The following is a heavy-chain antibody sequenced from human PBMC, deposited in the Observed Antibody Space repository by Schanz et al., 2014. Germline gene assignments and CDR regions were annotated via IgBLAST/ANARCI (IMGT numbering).Heavy chain of an antibody. J-gene: IGHJ4*02. Sequence: QVHLVQSGAEVKRPGASVKVSCKASEYSFTSYSMHWVRQAPGQRLEWMGWINTGSGDTKYSQNFQGRVTITRDTSASTAYMEVSSLRSEDTAVYYCARSGGRDFWSGYYTRFDYWGQGTLVTVSS. CDR2: INTGSGDT. CDR1: EYSFTSYS. D-gene: IGHD3-3*01. V-gene: IGHV1-3*04. CDR3: ARSGGRDFWSGYYTRFDY.